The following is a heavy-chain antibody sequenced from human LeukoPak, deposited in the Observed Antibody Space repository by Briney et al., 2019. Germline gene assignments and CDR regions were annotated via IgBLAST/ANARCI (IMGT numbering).Heavy chain of an antibody. CDR3: ARHRSRTRAFDY. D-gene: IGHD1-14*01. V-gene: IGHV4-34*01. Sequence: SETLSLTCAVYGGSIRGYWWSWIRQPPGRGLEWIGEINDAGRTNHNPFLKSPITISVDTSKNQFSLNLHSVTAADTAMYYCARHRSRTRAFDYWGQGTLVTVSS. CDR1: GGSIRGYW. J-gene: IGHJ4*02. CDR2: INDAGRT.